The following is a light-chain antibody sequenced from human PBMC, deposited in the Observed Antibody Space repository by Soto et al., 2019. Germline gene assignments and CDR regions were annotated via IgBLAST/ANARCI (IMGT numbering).Light chain of an antibody. CDR2: GAS. CDR1: QSISDT. Sequence: EIVMTQSPATLSVSPGGRATLSCRASQSISDTLAWYQQKPGQAPRLLIHGASTRATGFPARFSGSGSGTDFTLTISSRQSEDFAVYYYQEYNNWPWTFGQGNKVEIK. CDR3: QEYNNWPWT. V-gene: IGKV3D-15*01. J-gene: IGKJ1*01.